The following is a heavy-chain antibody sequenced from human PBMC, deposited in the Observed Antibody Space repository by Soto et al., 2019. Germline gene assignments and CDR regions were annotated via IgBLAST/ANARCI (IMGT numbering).Heavy chain of an antibody. CDR1: GYSFTNYW. V-gene: IGHV5-51*01. CDR2: IHPGDSDI. Sequence: GASLKISCKVSGYSFTNYWIGWVRQMPGKGLEWMGIIHPGDSDIRYSPSLQAQVTISADKSISTAFLMWSSLKASDTAIYYCARPLRLSSEDYYYYGMDVWGQGTTVTVSS. J-gene: IGHJ6*02. CDR3: ARPLRLSSEDYYYYGMDV.